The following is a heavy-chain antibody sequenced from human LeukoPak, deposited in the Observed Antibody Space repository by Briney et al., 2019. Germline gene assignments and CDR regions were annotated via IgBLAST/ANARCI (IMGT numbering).Heavy chain of an antibody. CDR2: INPNSGGT. D-gene: IGHD2-15*01. V-gene: IGHV1-2*02. CDR3: ARGDCSGGSCYNEGWFDP. Sequence: ASVKVSCKASGYTFTTYGISWVRQAPGQGLEWMGWINPNSGGTIYAQKFQGRVTMTRDTSISTAYMELSRLRSDDTAVYYCARGDCSGGSCYNEGWFDPWGQGTLVTVSS. CDR1: GYTFTTYG. J-gene: IGHJ5*02.